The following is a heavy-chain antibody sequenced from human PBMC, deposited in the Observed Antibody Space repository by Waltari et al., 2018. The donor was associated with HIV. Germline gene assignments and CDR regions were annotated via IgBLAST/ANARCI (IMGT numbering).Heavy chain of an antibody. CDR3: ARGPQYSSSSAYYFDY. Sequence: EVQLVESGGGLVQPGGSMRLSCAASGFTFSSYWMHWVRQAPGKGLVWVSRINSDGSSTSYADSVKGRFTISRDNAKNTLYLQMNSLRAEDTAVYYCARGPQYSSSSAYYFDYWGQGTLVTVSS. D-gene: IGHD6-6*01. CDR2: INSDGSST. V-gene: IGHV3-74*01. CDR1: GFTFSSYW. J-gene: IGHJ4*02.